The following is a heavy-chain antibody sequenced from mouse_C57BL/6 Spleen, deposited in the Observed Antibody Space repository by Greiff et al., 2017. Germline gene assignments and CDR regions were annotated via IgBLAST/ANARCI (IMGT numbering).Heavy chain of an antibody. CDR1: GYTFTDHT. V-gene: IGHV1-78*01. Sequence: QVQLQQSDAELVKPGASVKISCKASGYTFTDHTIHWMKQRPEQGLEWIGYIYPRDGSTKYNEKFTGKATLTADKSSSTAYMQLNSLTSEDSAVYFCARRVGYYDSSWFDYWGQGTLVTVSA. CDR2: IYPRDGST. D-gene: IGHD1-1*01. CDR3: ARRVGYYDSSWFDY. J-gene: IGHJ3*01.